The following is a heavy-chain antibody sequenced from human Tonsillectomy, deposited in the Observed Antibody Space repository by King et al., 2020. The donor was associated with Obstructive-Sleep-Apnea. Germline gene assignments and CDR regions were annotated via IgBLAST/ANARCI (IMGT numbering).Heavy chain of an antibody. D-gene: IGHD3-22*01. Sequence: VQLVESGGGLAQPGGSVRLSCAASGFTFSSYWMYWVRQAPGKGLVWVSRINSDGSSTNYADSVKGRFTIFRDNAKNTLYLQMNSLRAEDTAVYYCARDYFMGGDNSGYWKNWGQGTLVTVSS. J-gene: IGHJ4*02. V-gene: IGHV3-74*01. CDR3: ARDYFMGGDNSGYWKN. CDR2: INSDGSST. CDR1: GFTFSSYW.